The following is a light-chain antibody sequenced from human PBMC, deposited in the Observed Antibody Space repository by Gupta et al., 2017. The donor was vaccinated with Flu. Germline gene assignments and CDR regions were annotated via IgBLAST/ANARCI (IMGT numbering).Light chain of an antibody. Sequence: GDRVTITCRASQSISTYLNWYQHRPGKAPNLLIYSASILQDGVPSRFSGSGSGTDFTLTISSLQPEDFASYHCQQSYTTPVTFGQGTRLEI. CDR3: QQSYTTPVT. CDR1: QSISTY. V-gene: IGKV1-39*01. CDR2: SAS. J-gene: IGKJ2*01.